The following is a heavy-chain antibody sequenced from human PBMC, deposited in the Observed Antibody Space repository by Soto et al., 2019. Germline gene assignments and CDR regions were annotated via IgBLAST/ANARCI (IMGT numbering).Heavy chain of an antibody. V-gene: IGHV2-5*02. Sequence: QITLKESGPTLVKPTQTLTLTCTFSGFSLSTNGVGVGWIRQPPGKALEWLALIYWDDSKEYSPSLNSRLTITKDTSRNLMVLTMTNMDPVDTATYYCAKKGGGDYILGYWGQGTLVTVSS. CDR1: GFSLSTNGVG. CDR3: AKKGGGDYILGY. CDR2: IYWDDSK. D-gene: IGHD4-17*01. J-gene: IGHJ4*02.